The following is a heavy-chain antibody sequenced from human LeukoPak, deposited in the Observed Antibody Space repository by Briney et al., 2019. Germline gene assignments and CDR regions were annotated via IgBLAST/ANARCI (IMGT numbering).Heavy chain of an antibody. Sequence: SETLSLTCTVSGGSISSSSYYWGWIRQPPGKGLEWIASISYSGSTYNNPSLRGRVTISVDTSKDQFSLKLSSVTAADTAVYYCARRILYGDYEIDKGLHYWGQGTLVTVSS. D-gene: IGHD4-17*01. CDR1: GGSISSSSYY. CDR3: ARRILYGDYEIDKGLHY. CDR2: ISYSGST. J-gene: IGHJ4*02. V-gene: IGHV4-39*07.